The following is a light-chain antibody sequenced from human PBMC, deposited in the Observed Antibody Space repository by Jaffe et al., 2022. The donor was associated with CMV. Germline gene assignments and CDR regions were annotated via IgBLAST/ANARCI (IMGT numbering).Light chain of an antibody. J-gene: IGLJ1*01. CDR3: CSYAGSYTYV. CDR1: SSDVGAYNY. V-gene: IGLV2-11*01. CDR2: NVN. Sequence: QSALTQPRSVSVSPGQSVTISCTGTSSDVGAYNYVSWYQHHPGKAPKLMIYNVNARPSGVPDRFSGSKSGNTASLTISGLQAEDEGDYYCCSYAGSYTYVFGTGTKVTVL.